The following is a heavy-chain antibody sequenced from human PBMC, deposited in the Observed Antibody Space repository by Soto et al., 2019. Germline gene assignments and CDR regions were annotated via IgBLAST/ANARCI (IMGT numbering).Heavy chain of an antibody. CDR1: GGSFSDYY. V-gene: IGHV4-34*01. Sequence: SLTLSLTCAVYGGSFSDYYWSRIRQPQGKGLEWIGEINHSGSTNYNPSLKSRVTISVDTSKNQFSLKLSSVTAADTAVYYCARSPVDFWSGYYRSGLSDYWGQGTLVTVSS. CDR3: ARSPVDFWSGYYRSGLSDY. J-gene: IGHJ4*02. CDR2: INHSGST. D-gene: IGHD3-3*01.